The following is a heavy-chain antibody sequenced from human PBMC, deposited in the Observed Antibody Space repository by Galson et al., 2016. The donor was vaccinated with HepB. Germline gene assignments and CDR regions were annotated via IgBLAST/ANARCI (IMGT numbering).Heavy chain of an antibody. V-gene: IGHV2-5*02. J-gene: IGHJ4*02. CDR3: AHRASAGTRTPYFDD. CDR1: GFSLTTSGVS. CDR2: IYRDDDK. Sequence: PALVKPTQTLTLTCNISGFSLTTSGVSVGWIRQPPGKALEWLALIYRDDDKRYSPSLKSRLTITKDTSKNQVVLTMTNLDPVDTATYYCAHRASAGTRTPYFDDWGQGTLLTVSS. D-gene: IGHD6-13*01.